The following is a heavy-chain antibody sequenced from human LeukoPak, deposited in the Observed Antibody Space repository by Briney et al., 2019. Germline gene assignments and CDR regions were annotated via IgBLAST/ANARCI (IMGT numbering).Heavy chain of an antibody. J-gene: IGHJ4*02. CDR2: IYHSGST. D-gene: IGHD6-6*01. CDR1: GGSISSGGYY. CDR3: ARTYSSSSPHDY. Sequence: PSETLSLTCTVSGGSISSGGYYRSWIRQPPGKGLEWIGYIYHSGSTYYNPSLKSRVTISVDRSKNQFSLKLSSVTAADTAVYYCARTYSSSSPHDYWGQGTLVTVSS. V-gene: IGHV4-30-2*01.